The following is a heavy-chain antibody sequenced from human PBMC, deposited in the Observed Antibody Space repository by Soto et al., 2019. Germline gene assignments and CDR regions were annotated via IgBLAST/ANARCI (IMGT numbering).Heavy chain of an antibody. D-gene: IGHD6-19*01. Sequence: SETLSLTCAVSGGSISSGGYSWGWIRQPPGKGLEWVGYIYHSGSTYYNPSLKSRVTLSVDMSKNQFSLKLSSVTAADTAVYYCARPGWRNAPYDAFDIWGQGTMVTVSS. V-gene: IGHV4-30-2*01. CDR3: ARPGWRNAPYDAFDI. J-gene: IGHJ3*02. CDR1: GGSISSGGYS. CDR2: IYHSGST.